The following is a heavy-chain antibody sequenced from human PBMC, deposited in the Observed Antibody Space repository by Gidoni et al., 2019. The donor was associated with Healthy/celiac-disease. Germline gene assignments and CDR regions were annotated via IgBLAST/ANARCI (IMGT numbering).Heavy chain of an antibody. CDR1: GFSFRSYG. CDR3: AKDNVDTATIGGMDV. J-gene: IGHJ6*02. D-gene: IGHD5-18*01. Sequence: QVQLVESGGGVVQPGRSLRLSCEASGFSFRSYGMHWVRQAPGKGMEWDAVISDDGSNKYYADSVKGRFTISRDNSKNTLYLQMNSLRAEDTAVYYCAKDNVDTATIGGMDVGGQGTTVTVSS. V-gene: IGHV3-30*18. CDR2: ISDDGSNK.